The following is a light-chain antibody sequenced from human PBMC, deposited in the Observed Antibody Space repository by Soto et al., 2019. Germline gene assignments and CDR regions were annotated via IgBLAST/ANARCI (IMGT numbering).Light chain of an antibody. CDR3: QQSYSTPIT. V-gene: IGKV1-39*01. Sequence: DIQIIQSPSSLSASVGDRVTITCRASQSISSYLNWYQQKPGKAPKLLIYAASSLQSGVPSRFSGSGSGTDFTLTNSSLQPEDFATYYCQQSYSTPITFGQGTRLEIK. CDR2: AAS. CDR1: QSISSY. J-gene: IGKJ5*01.